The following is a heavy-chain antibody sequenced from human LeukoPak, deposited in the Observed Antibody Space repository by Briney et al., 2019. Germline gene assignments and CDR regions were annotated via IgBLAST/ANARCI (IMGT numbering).Heavy chain of an antibody. Sequence: PGGSLRLSCAASGFTFSSYDMHWVRQATGKGLEWVSAIGTAGDTYYPGSVKGRFTISRENAKNSLYLQMNSLRAGDTAVYYCARGSYDSSGYYYNFDYWGQGTLVTVSS. J-gene: IGHJ4*02. D-gene: IGHD3-22*01. CDR2: IGTAGDT. CDR3: ARGSYDSSGYYYNFDY. V-gene: IGHV3-13*01. CDR1: GFTFSSYD.